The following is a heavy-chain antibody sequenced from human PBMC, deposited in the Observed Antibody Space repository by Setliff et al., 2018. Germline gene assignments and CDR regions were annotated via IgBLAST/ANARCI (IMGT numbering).Heavy chain of an antibody. V-gene: IGHV3-15*01. CDR3: ASYRQDVNY. CDR1: GFIFSPFG. CDR2: IKSKTDGGTT. Sequence: GGSLRLSCVGSGFIFSPFGLNWVRQAPGKGLEWVGRIKSKTDGGTTDYAALVKDRFTISRDDSKNTLYLQMNSLKTEDTAVYYCASYRQDVNYWGQGTLVTVSS. J-gene: IGHJ4*02. D-gene: IGHD1-26*01.